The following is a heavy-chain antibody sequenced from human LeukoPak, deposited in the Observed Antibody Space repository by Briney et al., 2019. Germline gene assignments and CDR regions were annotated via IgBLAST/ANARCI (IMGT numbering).Heavy chain of an antibody. CDR1: GFTFNHHW. J-gene: IGHJ3*02. D-gene: IGHD3-16*01. V-gene: IGHV3-7*03. CDR2: IKQDESEE. CDR3: ARELWELDALDI. Sequence: SGGSLRLSCAASGFTFNHHWMSWVRQAPGKGLEWVANIKQDESEEYYADSVKGRFTISGDNAKNSLYLQMNSLRPEDSAMYYCARELWELDALDIWGQGTMVIVSS.